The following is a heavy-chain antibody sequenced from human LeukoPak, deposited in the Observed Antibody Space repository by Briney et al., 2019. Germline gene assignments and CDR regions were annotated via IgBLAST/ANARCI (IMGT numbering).Heavy chain of an antibody. Sequence: GGSLRLSCAASGFTFSSYWMHWVRQAPGKGLVWVSRIDSNGRTINYADSVKGRFTISRDNANSMLYLQMNSLRAEDSAVYCCAKDFVGPDDYWGQGTLVTVSS. D-gene: IGHD1-26*01. CDR2: IDSNGRTI. CDR1: GFTFSSYW. V-gene: IGHV3-74*01. CDR3: AKDFVGPDDY. J-gene: IGHJ4*02.